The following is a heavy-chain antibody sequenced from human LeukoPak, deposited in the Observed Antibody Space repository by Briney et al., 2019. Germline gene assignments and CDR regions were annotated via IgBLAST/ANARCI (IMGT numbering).Heavy chain of an antibody. J-gene: IGHJ4*02. Sequence: SETLSLTCAVSGYSISSGYYWGWIRQPPGKGLEWIGSIYHSGSTYYNPSLKSRVTISVDTSKNQFSLKLSSVTAADTAVYYCASGSGGYSYGTAAGNFDYWGQGTLVTVSS. CDR2: IYHSGST. CDR1: GYSISSGYY. D-gene: IGHD5-18*01. CDR3: ASGSGGYSYGTAAGNFDY. V-gene: IGHV4-38-2*01.